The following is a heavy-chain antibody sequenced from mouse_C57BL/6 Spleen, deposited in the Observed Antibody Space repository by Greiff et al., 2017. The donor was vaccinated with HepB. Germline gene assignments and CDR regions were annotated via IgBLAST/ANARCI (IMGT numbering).Heavy chain of an antibody. Sequence: QVQLQQSGPELVKPGASVKISCKASGYAFSSSWMNWVKQRPGKGLEWIGRIYPGDGDTNYNGKFKGKATLTADKSSSTDDMQLSSLTSEDSAVYFCARRDYYGSSYDWYFDVWGTGTTVTVSS. J-gene: IGHJ1*03. CDR3: ARRDYYGSSYDWYFDV. CDR2: IYPGDGDT. V-gene: IGHV1-82*01. D-gene: IGHD1-1*01. CDR1: GYAFSSSW.